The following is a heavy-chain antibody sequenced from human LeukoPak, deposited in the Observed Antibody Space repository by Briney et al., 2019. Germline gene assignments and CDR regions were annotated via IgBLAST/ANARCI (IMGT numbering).Heavy chain of an antibody. CDR1: GFTFSNAW. Sequence: GGSLRLSCAASGFTFSNAWMSWVRQAPGKGLKWVGRIKSKTDGGTTDYAAPVKGRFTISRDDSKNTLYLQMNSLKTEDTAVYYCTTDPGRAVATIFFDYWGQGTLVTVSS. CDR2: IKSKTDGGTT. CDR3: TTDPGRAVATIFFDY. J-gene: IGHJ4*02. V-gene: IGHV3-15*01. D-gene: IGHD6-19*01.